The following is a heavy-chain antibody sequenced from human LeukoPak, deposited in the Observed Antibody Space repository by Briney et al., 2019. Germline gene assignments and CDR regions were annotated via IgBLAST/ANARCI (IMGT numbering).Heavy chain of an antibody. Sequence: SETLSPTCTVSGGSISISNYYWGWIRQPPGKGLEWIANIYYSGNTYYNPSLKSRVTIFVETSKNQFSLNLNSVTAADTAVYYCARQISSTWGYYFDYWGQGTLVTVSS. CDR2: IYYSGNT. J-gene: IGHJ4*02. CDR1: GGSISISNYY. D-gene: IGHD6-13*01. V-gene: IGHV4-39*01. CDR3: ARQISSTWGYYFDY.